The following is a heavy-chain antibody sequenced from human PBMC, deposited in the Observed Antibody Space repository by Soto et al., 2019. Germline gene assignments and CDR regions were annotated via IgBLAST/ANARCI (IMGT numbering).Heavy chain of an antibody. V-gene: IGHV3-74*01. D-gene: IGHD6-25*01. J-gene: IGHJ4*02. Sequence: GGSLRLSCAASGFIFDSDWMHWVRQAPGQGLVWVSRINTDGSSTVYADSVKGRFTISRDNAKNTLYLQMNSLRAEDTAVYYCARARQGYSDYWGQGTLVTVSS. CDR3: ARARQGYSDY. CDR1: GFIFDSDW. CDR2: INTDGSST.